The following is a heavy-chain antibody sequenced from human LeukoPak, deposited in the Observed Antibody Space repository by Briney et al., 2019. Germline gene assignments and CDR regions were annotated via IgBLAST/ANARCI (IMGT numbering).Heavy chain of an antibody. Sequence: GGSLRLSCAASGFTFSSYSMNWVRQAPGKGLEWVSYISSSSSTIYYADSVKGRFTISRDNAKNSLYLQMNSLRDEDTAVYYCIRGAASGSYYGFDVWGQGATVTVSS. J-gene: IGHJ6*02. CDR1: GFTFSSYS. CDR2: ISSSSSTI. V-gene: IGHV3-48*02. D-gene: IGHD1-26*01. CDR3: IRGAASGSYYGFDV.